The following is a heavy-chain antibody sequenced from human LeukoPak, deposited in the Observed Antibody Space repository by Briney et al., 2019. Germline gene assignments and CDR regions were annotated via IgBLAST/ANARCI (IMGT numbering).Heavy chain of an antibody. D-gene: IGHD1-1*01. CDR1: GYTFTNYG. CDR2: IDPNSGGT. CDR3: ARSRTPFYYYGMHV. V-gene: IGHV1-2*02. Sequence: ASVKVSCKASGYTFTNYGISWVRQAPGQGLEWMGWIDPNSGGTHHAPNFQGRATVTRDTSSSTVYMDLSRLRSADTAIYYCARSRTPFYYYGMHVWGLGTSVTVSS. J-gene: IGHJ6*02.